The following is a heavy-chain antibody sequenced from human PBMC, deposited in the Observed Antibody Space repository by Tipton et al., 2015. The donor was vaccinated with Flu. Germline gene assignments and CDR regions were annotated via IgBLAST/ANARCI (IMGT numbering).Heavy chain of an antibody. V-gene: IGHV4-30-2*01. CDR1: GGSISSGGYS. D-gene: IGHD7-27*01. J-gene: IGHJ5*02. CDR3: ARGSGRDWGSLDLSVDWFDP. CDR2: IYHSGNT. Sequence: LRLSCAVSGGSISSGGYSWSWIRQPPGKGLEWIGYIYHSGNTYYNPSLKSRVTMSVDRSKNQFSLKLTSVTAAETAVYDCARGSGRDWGSLDLSVDWFDPWGQGTLVTVSA.